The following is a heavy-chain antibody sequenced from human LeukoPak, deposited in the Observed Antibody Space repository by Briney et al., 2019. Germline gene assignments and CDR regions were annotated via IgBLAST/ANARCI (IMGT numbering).Heavy chain of an antibody. CDR2: INPNSGGT. D-gene: IGHD3-10*01. Sequence: GASVKVSCKASGYTFTGYYMHWVRQAPGQGLEWMGWINPNSGGTNYAQKLQGRVTMTTDTSTSTAYMELRSLRSDDTAVYYCARANSGSYGYYYYYMDVWGKGTTVTVSS. V-gene: IGHV1-2*02. CDR3: ARANSGSYGYYYYYMDV. J-gene: IGHJ6*03. CDR1: GYTFTGYY.